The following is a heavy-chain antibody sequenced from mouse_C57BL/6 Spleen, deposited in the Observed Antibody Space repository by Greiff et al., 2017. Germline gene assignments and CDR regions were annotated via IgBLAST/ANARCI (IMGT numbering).Heavy chain of an antibody. CDR2: IYPRDGNT. Sequence: VQLQQSDAELVKPGASVKISCKASGYTFTDHTIHWMKQRPEQGLEWIGDIYPRDGNTKYNEKFKGKATLTADKSSSTAYMQLNSLTSEDSAVYFSARGYGSSDWYFDVWGTGTTVTASS. V-gene: IGHV1-78*01. CDR1: GYTFTDHT. J-gene: IGHJ1*03. CDR3: ARGYGSSDWYFDV. D-gene: IGHD1-1*02.